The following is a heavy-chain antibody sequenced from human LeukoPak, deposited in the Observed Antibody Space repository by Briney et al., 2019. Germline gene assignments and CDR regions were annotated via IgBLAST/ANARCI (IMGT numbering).Heavy chain of an antibody. CDR3: ARENIVGETDWFDP. CDR1: GYTFTGYY. Sequence: ASVKVSCKASGYTFTGYYMHWVRQAPGQGLEWMGRINPNSGGTNYAQKFQGRVTMTRDTSISTAYMELSRLGSDDTAVYYCARENIVGETDWFDPWGQGTLVTVSS. V-gene: IGHV1-2*06. J-gene: IGHJ5*02. D-gene: IGHD1-26*01. CDR2: INPNSGGT.